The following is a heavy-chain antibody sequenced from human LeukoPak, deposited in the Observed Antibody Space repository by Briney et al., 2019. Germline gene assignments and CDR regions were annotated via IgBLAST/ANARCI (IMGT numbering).Heavy chain of an antibody. CDR3: ARAPRGGDYYYYMDV. D-gene: IGHD3-16*01. V-gene: IGHV1-18*01. CDR1: GYTFTSYG. Sequence: ASVKVSCKASGYTFTSYGISWVRQAPGQGLEWMGWISAYNGNTNYAQKLQGRVTMTTDTSTSTAYMELSSLRSEDTAVYYCARAPRGGDYYYYMDVWGKGTTVTISS. CDR2: ISAYNGNT. J-gene: IGHJ6*03.